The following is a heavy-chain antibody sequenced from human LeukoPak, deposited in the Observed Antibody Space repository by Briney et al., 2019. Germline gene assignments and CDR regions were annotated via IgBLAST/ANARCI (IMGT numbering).Heavy chain of an antibody. CDR3: ARAARQGFTMIVVPFFYFDL. CDR2: INHSGST. D-gene: IGHD3-22*01. J-gene: IGHJ2*01. Sequence: NTSETLSLTCTVSGGSISSGASDWGWIRQHPKRGLEWVGYINHSGSTYYNLSLGSRVTMSVDTSKNQFSLKLSSVTAAGSAVYYCARAARQGFTMIVVPFFYFDLWGRGTLVTVSS. CDR1: GGSISSGASD. V-gene: IGHV4-31*03.